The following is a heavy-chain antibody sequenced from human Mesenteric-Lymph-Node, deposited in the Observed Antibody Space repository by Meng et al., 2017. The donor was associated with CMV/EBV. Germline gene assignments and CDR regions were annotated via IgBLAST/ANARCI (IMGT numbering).Heavy chain of an antibody. CDR2: INSEGSRT. Sequence: GESLKISCAASGFTFSNYWMHWVRQAPGEGLVWVSRINSEGSRTDYADPVKGRFTTSRDSAKNTLYLQMNSLRAEDTAVYYCARVSGASGFDPWGQGTLVTVSS. J-gene: IGHJ5*02. CDR3: ARVSGASGFDP. CDR1: GFTFSNYW. D-gene: IGHD7-27*01. V-gene: IGHV3-74*01.